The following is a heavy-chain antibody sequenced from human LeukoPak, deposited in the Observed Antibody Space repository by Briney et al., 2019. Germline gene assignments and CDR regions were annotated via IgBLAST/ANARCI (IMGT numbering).Heavy chain of an antibody. CDR2: IKQDGSEK. V-gene: IGHV3-7*01. J-gene: IGHJ4*02. CDR1: GFTFSSYW. CDR3: ARERAPFDGLDH. Sequence: GGSLRLSCAASGFTFSSYWMSWVRQAPGKGLEWVANIKQDGSEKYYVDSVKGRFTFSRDNSKNTLHLEMNSLRAEDTALYYCARERAPFDGLDHWGQGTLVTVSS.